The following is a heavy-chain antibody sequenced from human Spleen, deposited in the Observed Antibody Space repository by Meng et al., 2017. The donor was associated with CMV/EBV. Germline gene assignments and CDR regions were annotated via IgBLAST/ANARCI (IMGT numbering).Heavy chain of an antibody. CDR3: ARSRRLTTILVRGDWFDP. V-gene: IGHV1-18*01. CDR2: ISAYNGDT. J-gene: IGHJ5*02. Sequence: ASVKVSCKASGYTFFSYGISWVRQAPGQGLEWMGWISAYNGDTNYAQNLQGRVTMSTDTSTSTAYMELRGLRSDDTAVYYCARSRRLTTILVRGDWFDPWGQGTLVTVSS. D-gene: IGHD3-22*01. CDR1: GYTFFSYG.